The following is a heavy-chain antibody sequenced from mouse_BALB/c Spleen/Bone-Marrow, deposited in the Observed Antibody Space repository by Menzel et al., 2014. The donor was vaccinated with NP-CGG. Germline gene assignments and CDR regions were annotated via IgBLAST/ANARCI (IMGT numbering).Heavy chain of an antibody. CDR2: ISNGGGST. Sequence: VKLMESGGGLVQPGGSLKLSCAAPGFTFSSYTMSWVRQTPEKRLEWVAYISNGGGSTYYPDTVKGRFTISRDNAKNTLYLQMSSLKSENTAMYYCARHGYYGSRAMDYWGQGTSVTVSS. CDR1: GFTFSSYT. J-gene: IGHJ4*01. CDR3: ARHGYYGSRAMDY. D-gene: IGHD1-1*01. V-gene: IGHV5-12-2*01.